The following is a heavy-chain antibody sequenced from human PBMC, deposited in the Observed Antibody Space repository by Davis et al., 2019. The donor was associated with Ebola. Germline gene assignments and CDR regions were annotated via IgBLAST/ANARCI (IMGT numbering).Heavy chain of an antibody. V-gene: IGHV3-11*01. CDR1: GFTFSDYY. D-gene: IGHD5-24*01. J-gene: IGHJ4*02. Sequence: PGGSLRPSCAASGFTFSDYYMHWIRQAPGKGLEWVSSIGTTHTTIYYANSVKGRFTLPRDNAKNSRYLQMNSLRSEDTAVYYWARDLGRDGYKTTHLDYWGQGTLVTVSS. CDR3: ARDLGRDGYKTTHLDY. CDR2: IGTTHTTI.